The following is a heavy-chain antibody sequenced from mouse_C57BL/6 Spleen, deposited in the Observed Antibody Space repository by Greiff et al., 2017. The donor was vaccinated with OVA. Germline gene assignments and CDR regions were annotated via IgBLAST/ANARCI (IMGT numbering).Heavy chain of an antibody. J-gene: IGHJ4*01. Sequence: QVQLQQSGPELVKPGASVKISCKASGYTFTDYYINWVKQRPGQGLEWIGWIFPGSGSTYYNEKFKGKATLTVDKSSSNAYMLLSSLTSEDSEVYFCARRGDSKYAMDYWGQGTSVTVSA. CDR1: GYTFTDYY. CDR3: ARRGDSKYAMDY. CDR2: IFPGSGST. V-gene: IGHV1-75*01.